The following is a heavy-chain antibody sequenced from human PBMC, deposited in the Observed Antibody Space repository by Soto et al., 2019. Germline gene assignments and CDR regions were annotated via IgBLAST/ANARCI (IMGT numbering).Heavy chain of an antibody. CDR2: IYYSGST. J-gene: IGHJ3*02. D-gene: IGHD6-13*01. CDR3: ARHYSSSWANVDAFDI. Sequence: PSETLSLTCTVSGGSISSGGYYWSWIRQHPGKGLEWIGYIYYSGSTYYNPSLKSRVTISVDTSKNQFSLKLSSVTAADTAVYYCARHYSSSWANVDAFDIWGQGTMVTVSS. V-gene: IGHV4-31*03. CDR1: GGSISSGGYY.